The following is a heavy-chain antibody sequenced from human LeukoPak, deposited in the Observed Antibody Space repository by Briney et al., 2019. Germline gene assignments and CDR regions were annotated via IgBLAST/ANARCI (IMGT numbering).Heavy chain of an antibody. CDR2: IRYDGSNK. CDR3: AKDFLPHIVGTIGY. D-gene: IGHD1-26*01. Sequence: PGGSLRLSCAASGFTFSSYGMHWVRQAPGKGLEWVAFIRYDGSNKYYADSVKGRFTISRDNSKNTLYLQMNSLRAEDTAMYYCAKDFLPHIVGTIGYWGQGTLVTVSS. CDR1: GFTFSSYG. J-gene: IGHJ4*02. V-gene: IGHV3-30*02.